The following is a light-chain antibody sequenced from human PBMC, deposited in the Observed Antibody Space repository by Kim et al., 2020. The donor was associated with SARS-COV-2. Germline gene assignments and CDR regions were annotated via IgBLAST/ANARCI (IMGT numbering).Light chain of an antibody. CDR2: VNSDGSH. CDR3: QTWGSGIRV. V-gene: IGLV4-69*01. Sequence: ASVKLTCTLSSGHSSYAIARHQQQPEKGPRYLMKVNSDGSHSKGDGIPDRFSGSSSGAERYLTISSLQSEDEADYYCQTWGSGIRVFGGGTKVTVL. CDR1: SGHSSYA. J-gene: IGLJ3*02.